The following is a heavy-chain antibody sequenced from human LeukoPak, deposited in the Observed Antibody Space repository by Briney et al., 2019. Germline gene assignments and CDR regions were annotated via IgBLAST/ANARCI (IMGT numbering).Heavy chain of an antibody. J-gene: IGHJ4*02. D-gene: IGHD3-3*01. V-gene: IGHV4-34*01. CDR3: ARLRRDFWSGYSLFDY. CDR1: GGSFSGYY. CDR2: INHSGST. Sequence: PSETLSLTCAVYGGSFSGYYWSWIRQPPGKGLEWIGEINHSGSTNYNPSLKSRVTISVDTSKNQLSLKLSSVTAADTAVYYCARLRRDFWSGYSLFDYWGQGTLVTVSS.